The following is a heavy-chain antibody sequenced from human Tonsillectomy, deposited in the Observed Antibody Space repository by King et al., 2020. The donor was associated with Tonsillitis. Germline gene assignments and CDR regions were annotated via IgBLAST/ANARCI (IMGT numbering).Heavy chain of an antibody. CDR1: GYTFTGYL. Sequence: QLVQSGAEVKKPGASVKVSCKASGYTFTGYLIHWVRQAPGQGLEWMGWLNPYSGGTNYAQKFQGRVTMTSDTSMSTAYMELSRLRTDDTAVYFCAKGQPLAEAGYWGQGTLFTVPS. CDR2: LNPYSGGT. CDR3: AKGQPLAEAGY. D-gene: IGHD6-19*01. V-gene: IGHV1-2*02. J-gene: IGHJ4*02.